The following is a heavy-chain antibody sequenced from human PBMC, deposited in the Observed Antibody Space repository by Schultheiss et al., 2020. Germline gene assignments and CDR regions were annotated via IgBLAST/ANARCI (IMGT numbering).Heavy chain of an antibody. D-gene: IGHD1-7*01. V-gene: IGHV4-39*07. CDR3: ARAGLELQIGLPPGGFDP. J-gene: IGHJ5*02. CDR2: VYTSGST. Sequence: SETLSLTCTVSGGSITATDYYWGWIRQPPGKGLEWIGSVYTSGSTNYNPSLKSRVTISVDTSKNQFSLKLSSVTAADTAVYYCARAGLELQIGLPPGGFDPWGQGTLVTVSS. CDR1: GGSITATDYY.